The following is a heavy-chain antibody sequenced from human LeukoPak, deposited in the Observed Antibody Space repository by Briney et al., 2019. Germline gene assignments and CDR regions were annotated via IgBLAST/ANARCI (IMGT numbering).Heavy chain of an antibody. J-gene: IGHJ4*02. V-gene: IGHV3-30*03. Sequence: GRSLRLSCAASGFTFSSYGMHWVRQAPGKGLEWVAVILYDGSNKYYADSVKGRFTISRDNSKNTLYLQMNSLRAEDTAVYYCARDQYFWSGYSTPAGDYWGQGTLVTVSS. CDR1: GFTFSSYG. CDR3: ARDQYFWSGYSTPAGDY. CDR2: ILYDGSNK. D-gene: IGHD3-3*01.